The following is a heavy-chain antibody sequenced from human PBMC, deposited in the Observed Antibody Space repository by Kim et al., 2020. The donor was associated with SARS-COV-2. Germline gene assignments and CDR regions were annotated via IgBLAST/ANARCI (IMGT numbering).Heavy chain of an antibody. D-gene: IGHD5-18*01. J-gene: IGHJ6*02. CDR3: ARDQPGTALGAGVTDYYYYGMDV. CDR1: GGTFSSYA. Sequence: SVKVSCKASGGTFSSYAISWVRQAPGQGLEWMGGIIPIFGTANYAQKFQGRVTITADESTSTAYMELSSLRSEDTAVYYCARDQPGTALGAGVTDYYYYGMDVWGQGTTVTVSS. CDR2: IIPIFGTA. V-gene: IGHV1-69*13.